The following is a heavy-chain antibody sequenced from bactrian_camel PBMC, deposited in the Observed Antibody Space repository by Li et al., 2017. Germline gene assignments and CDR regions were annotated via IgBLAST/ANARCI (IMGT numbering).Heavy chain of an antibody. D-gene: IGHD2*01. Sequence: VQLVESGGGSVQAGGSLRLSCAASGDVVSNYCMGWFRQSPGKEREEVASIDSDGDTTYADSVKGRFTISRDNAKNSVYLQMNSLKLEDSAMYYCAADFGPYCSGSFLARRANFEGQGTQVTVS. CDR1: GDVVSNYC. CDR2: IDSDGDT. J-gene: IGHJ4*01. V-gene: IGHV3S53*01.